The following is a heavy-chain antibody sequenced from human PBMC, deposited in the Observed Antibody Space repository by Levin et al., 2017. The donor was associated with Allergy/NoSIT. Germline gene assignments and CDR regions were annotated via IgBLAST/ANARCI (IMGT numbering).Heavy chain of an antibody. Sequence: GESLKISCKASGYTFTSYGISWVRQAPGQGLEWMGWISAYNGNTNYAQKLQGRVTMTTDTSTSTAYMELRSLRSDDTAVYYCARDPAPSPNAFDIWGQGTMVTVSS. CDR3: ARDPAPSPNAFDI. V-gene: IGHV1-18*01. CDR2: ISAYNGNT. CDR1: GYTFTSYG. J-gene: IGHJ3*02. D-gene: IGHD2-2*01.